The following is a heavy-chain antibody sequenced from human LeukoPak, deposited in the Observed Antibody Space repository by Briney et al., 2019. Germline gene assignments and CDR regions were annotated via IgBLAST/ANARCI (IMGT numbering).Heavy chain of an antibody. V-gene: IGHV3-20*04. CDR1: GFTFDDYG. CDR2: INWNGDST. Sequence: GGSLRLSCAASGFTFDDYGMSWVRQAPGKGPEWVSGINWNGDSTGYADSVKGRFTISRDNAKNSLYLQMNSLRAEDTAVYYCARDPLSSSSFDLWGQGTLVTVSS. D-gene: IGHD6-13*01. J-gene: IGHJ4*02. CDR3: ARDPLSSSSFDL.